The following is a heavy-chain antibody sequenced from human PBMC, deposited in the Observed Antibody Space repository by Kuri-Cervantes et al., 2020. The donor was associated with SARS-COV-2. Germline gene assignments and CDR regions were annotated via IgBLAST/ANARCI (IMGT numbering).Heavy chain of an antibody. D-gene: IGHD3-10*01. Sequence: GGSLRLSCAASGFSFRTHGMHWVRRASGRGLEWVAVMSADESYKNYGDSVKGRFTISRDNAKNSLYLQMNSLRAEDTAVYYCAIIESSSDYYYYYGMDVWGQGATVTVSS. CDR2: MSADESYK. CDR1: GFSFRTHG. V-gene: IGHV3-30*03. J-gene: IGHJ6*02. CDR3: AIIESSSDYYYYYGMDV.